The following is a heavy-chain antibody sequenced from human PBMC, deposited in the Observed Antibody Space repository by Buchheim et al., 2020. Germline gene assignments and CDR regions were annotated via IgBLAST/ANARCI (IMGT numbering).Heavy chain of an antibody. CDR3: AQDRDSFDY. CDR2: VHHTGST. J-gene: IGHJ4*02. D-gene: IGHD2-15*01. V-gene: IGHV4-59*13. CDR1: GGSLSPFF. Sequence: QVQLQESGPGLVKPSETLSLTCTVSGGSLSPFFWTWIRQPPGQGLEWVGYVHHTGSTDYNPSLKGRVTISIDTSRNQLSLKLNSVTAADTATYYCAQDRDSFDYWGPG.